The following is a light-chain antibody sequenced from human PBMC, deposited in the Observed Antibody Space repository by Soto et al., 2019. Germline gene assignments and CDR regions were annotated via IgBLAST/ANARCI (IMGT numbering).Light chain of an antibody. Sequence: DIPLTQSPSSLSASVGDRVTITCRASQSISGYLNWYQQKPGKAPQFLIYAVSSLQSGVPSRFSGSASGTEYTLSISTLLAEDLAKYYCQHSFFIPALTFGEGNKVEIK. V-gene: IGKV1-39*01. CDR3: QHSFFIPALT. CDR2: AVS. CDR1: QSISGY. J-gene: IGKJ4*01.